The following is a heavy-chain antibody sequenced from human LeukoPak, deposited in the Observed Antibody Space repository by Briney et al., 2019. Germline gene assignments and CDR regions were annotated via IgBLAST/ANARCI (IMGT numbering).Heavy chain of an antibody. J-gene: IGHJ5*02. CDR2: ISGSGGST. CDR1: GFTFSSYA. CDR3: AKDGGWFGGLLFYSWFDP. Sequence: PGGSLRLSCAAPGFTFSSYAMSWVRQAPGKGLEWVSAISGSGGSTYYADSVKGRFTISRDNSKNTLYLQMNSLRAEDTAVYYCAKDGGWFGGLLFYSWFDPWGQGTLVTVSS. V-gene: IGHV3-23*01. D-gene: IGHD3-10*01.